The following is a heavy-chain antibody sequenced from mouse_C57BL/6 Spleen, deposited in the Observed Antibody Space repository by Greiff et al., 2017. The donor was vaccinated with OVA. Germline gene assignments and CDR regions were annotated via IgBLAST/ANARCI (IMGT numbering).Heavy chain of an antibody. J-gene: IGHJ4*01. V-gene: IGHV1-54*01. CDR2: INPGSGGT. CDR3: ARSGSRALYAMDY. Sequence: QVQLKQSGAELVRPGTSVKVSCKASGFAFTNYLIEWVKQRPGQGLEWIGVINPGSGGTNYNAKFKGKATLTADTSSSTAYMQLSSLTSEDSAVYCCARSGSRALYAMDYWGKGTSVTVSS. D-gene: IGHD1-1*01. CDR1: GFAFTNYL.